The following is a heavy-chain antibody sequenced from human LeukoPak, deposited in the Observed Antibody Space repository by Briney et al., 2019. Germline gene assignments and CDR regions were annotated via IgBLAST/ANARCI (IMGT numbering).Heavy chain of an antibody. CDR1: GGSIKNYY. V-gene: IGHV4-59*01. Sequence: PSETLSLTCTVYGGSIKNYYWTWIRPPPGKGLEWIGYIHDSGSTNYNPSLKSRVTISVDTSKNLFSLKLNSVTAADTAVYYCARDYAEGWELRRSYFDYWGQGALVTVSS. J-gene: IGHJ4*02. D-gene: IGHD1-26*01. CDR3: ARDYAEGWELRRSYFDY. CDR2: IHDSGST.